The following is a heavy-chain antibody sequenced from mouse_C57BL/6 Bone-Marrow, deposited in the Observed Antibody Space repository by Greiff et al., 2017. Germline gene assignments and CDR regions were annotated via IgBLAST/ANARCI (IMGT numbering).Heavy chain of an antibody. Sequence: QVQLQESGAELARPGASVKLSCKASGYTFTSYGISWVKQRPGQGLEWIGDIYPSSGSTYYNEKFKGKATLTADKSSSTAYMELRSLTSEDSAVYFCARIRLRSGYYFEDWGKGTTLTASS. D-gene: IGHD2-4*01. CDR3: ARIRLRSGYYFED. V-gene: IGHV1-81*01. CDR2: IYPSSGST. J-gene: IGHJ2*01. CDR1: GYTFTSYG.